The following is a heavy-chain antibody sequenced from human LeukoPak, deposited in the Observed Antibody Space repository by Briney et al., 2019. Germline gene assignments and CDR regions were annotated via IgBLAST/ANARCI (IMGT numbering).Heavy chain of an antibody. CDR2: IYYSGST. D-gene: IGHD6-13*01. V-gene: IGHV4-59*01. Sequence: KSSETLSLTCTVSGGSISSYYWSWIRQPPGKGLEWIGYIYYSGSTNYNPSLKSRVTISVDTSKNQFSLKLSSVTAADTAVYYCARVRLVAAAGSNWFDPWGQGTLVTVSS. CDR3: ARVRLVAAAGSNWFDP. J-gene: IGHJ5*02. CDR1: GGSISSYY.